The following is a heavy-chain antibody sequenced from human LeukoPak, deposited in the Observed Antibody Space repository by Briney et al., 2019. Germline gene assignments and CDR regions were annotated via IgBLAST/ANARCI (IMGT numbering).Heavy chain of an antibody. J-gene: IGHJ4*02. CDR2: IYTSGTT. V-gene: IGHV4-4*07. Sequence: SETLSLTYTVSGDSFSTYYWSWIRQPAGKGLEWIGHIYTSGTTNYNPSLKSRVTMSIDTSKNQFSLKLSSITAADTAVYYCARDAKYYYGSRTYFFFEYWGQGTLLTVSS. D-gene: IGHD3-10*01. CDR1: GDSFSTYY. CDR3: ARDAKYYYGSRTYFFFEY.